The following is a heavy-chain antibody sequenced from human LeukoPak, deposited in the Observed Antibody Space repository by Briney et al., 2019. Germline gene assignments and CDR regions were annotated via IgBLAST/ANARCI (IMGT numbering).Heavy chain of an antibody. V-gene: IGHV4-61*02. CDR1: GGSISSGDYY. D-gene: IGHD3-10*01. Sequence: PSETLSLTCNVSGGSISSGDYYWGWIRQPPGKGLEWIGRIYTSGSTNYNPSLKSRVTISVDTSKNQFSLKLSSVTAADTAVYYCARWGLLWFGDQMSGYFDYWGQGTLVTVSS. CDR2: IYTSGST. J-gene: IGHJ4*02. CDR3: ARWGLLWFGDQMSGYFDY.